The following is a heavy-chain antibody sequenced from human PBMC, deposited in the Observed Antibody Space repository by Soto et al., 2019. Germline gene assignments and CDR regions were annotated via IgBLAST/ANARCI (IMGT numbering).Heavy chain of an antibody. Sequence: GESLKISCQSSGYSFAGYWIVWVRQTPGQGLEWMGIIHPHDSTVNYSPSFQGHVTISADKSISTAYLQWSRLKASDTAMYYWASGPLDYYDSSGYYYFDYWGQGTLVTVSS. CDR3: ASGPLDYYDSSGYYYFDY. V-gene: IGHV5-10-1*01. CDR1: GYSFAGYW. D-gene: IGHD3-22*01. J-gene: IGHJ4*02. CDR2: IHPHDSTV.